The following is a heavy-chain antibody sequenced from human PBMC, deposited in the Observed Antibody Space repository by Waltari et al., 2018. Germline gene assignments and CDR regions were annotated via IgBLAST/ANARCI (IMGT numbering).Heavy chain of an antibody. Sequence: VQLQESGPGLVKPSETLSLTCAVSGYSISSGYYWDWIRQPPGKGLGWVANIKQDGSEKYYLDSVKGRFTISRDNAKNSLYLQMNSLRAEDTAVYYCARFCRGISGGSCYYYYGMDVWGQGTTVTVSS. CDR3: ARFCRGISGGSCYYYYGMDV. CDR1: GYSISSGYY. V-gene: IGHV3-7*01. J-gene: IGHJ6*02. D-gene: IGHD2-15*01. CDR2: IKQDGSEK.